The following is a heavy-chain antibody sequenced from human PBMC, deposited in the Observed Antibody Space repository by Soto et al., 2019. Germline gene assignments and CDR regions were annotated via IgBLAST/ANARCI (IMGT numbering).Heavy chain of an antibody. CDR1: GYTFTDYW. D-gene: IGHD3-3*01. CDR3: ARDRSLTIFGVVGFEMDV. CDR2: IDPSDSYT. V-gene: IGHV5-10-1*01. Sequence: GESLKISCKGSGYTFTDYWINWVRQMPGKGLEWMGRIDPSDSYTKYSPSFQGHVTISADKSISTAYLEWSSLEASDTAMYYCARDRSLTIFGVVGFEMDVWGQGTTVTVSS. J-gene: IGHJ6*02.